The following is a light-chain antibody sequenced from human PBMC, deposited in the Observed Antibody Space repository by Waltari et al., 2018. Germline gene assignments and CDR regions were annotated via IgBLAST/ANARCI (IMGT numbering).Light chain of an antibody. Sequence: DIQMTQSPSSLSASVGDRVTIPCRASQSIRSYLNWYQQKPGKAPKVLIYASSNLQGGVPSRFSGSGSGTEFILTITSLQPEDFATYYCHQSFTIPWTFGQGTKVEIK. CDR3: HQSFTIPWT. J-gene: IGKJ1*01. CDR1: QSIRSY. V-gene: IGKV1-39*01. CDR2: ASS.